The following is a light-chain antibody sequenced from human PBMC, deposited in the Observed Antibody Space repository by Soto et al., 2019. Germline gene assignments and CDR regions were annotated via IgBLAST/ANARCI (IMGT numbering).Light chain of an antibody. J-gene: IGLJ2*01. Sequence: QTVVTQEPSLTVSPGGTVTLTCGSSTGAVTSGHYPYWFQQKPGQAPRTLIYYTSNKHSWTPARFSGSLLGGKAALTLSGAQPEDEAEYYCLLSYSGARLVFGGGTKVTVL. CDR2: YTS. V-gene: IGLV7-46*01. CDR1: TGAVTSGHY. CDR3: LLSYSGARLV.